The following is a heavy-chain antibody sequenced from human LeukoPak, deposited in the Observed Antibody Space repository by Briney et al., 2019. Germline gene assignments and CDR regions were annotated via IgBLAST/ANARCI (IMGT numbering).Heavy chain of an antibody. Sequence: SETLYLTCTDSGGSISSYYWSLIRQPPGKELYWIWYIYYSGSTNYNPSLKSRVTISVDTSKNQFSLKLSSVTAADTAVYYCARATTQKGSYYDSSGYAPFDAFDIWGQGTMVTVSS. CDR3: ARATTQKGSYYDSSGYAPFDAFDI. CDR2: IYYSGST. J-gene: IGHJ3*02. V-gene: IGHV4-59*01. CDR1: GGSISSYY. D-gene: IGHD3-22*01.